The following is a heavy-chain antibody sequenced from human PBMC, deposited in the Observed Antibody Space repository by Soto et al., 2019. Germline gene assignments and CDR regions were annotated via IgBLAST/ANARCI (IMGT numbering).Heavy chain of an antibody. CDR1: GGSISSYY. Sequence: QVQLQESGPGLVKPSETLSLTCTVSGGSISSYYWSWIRQPPGKGLEWIGYIYYSGSTNYNPSLKSRVTIAVDTSKDQFSLKLSSVTAADTAVYYCARGMVPVDYWGQGTLVTVSS. V-gene: IGHV4-59*01. CDR2: IYYSGST. CDR3: ARGMVPVDY. D-gene: IGHD6-13*01. J-gene: IGHJ4*02.